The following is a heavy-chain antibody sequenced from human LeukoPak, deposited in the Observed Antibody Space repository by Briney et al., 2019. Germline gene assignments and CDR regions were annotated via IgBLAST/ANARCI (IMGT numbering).Heavy chain of an antibody. CDR2: ISAYNGNT. D-gene: IGHD3-9*01. CDR1: GYTFTIYG. CDR3: ARDLAPPTYYDILTGYWKYSSGWYYIDY. V-gene: IGHV1-18*01. J-gene: IGHJ4*02. Sequence: ASVKVSCKASGYTFTIYGISWVRQAPGQGLELMGWISAYNGNTNYAQKLQGRVTMTTDTSTSTAYMELRSLRSDDTAVYYCARDLAPPTYYDILTGYWKYSSGWYYIDYWGQGTLVTVSS.